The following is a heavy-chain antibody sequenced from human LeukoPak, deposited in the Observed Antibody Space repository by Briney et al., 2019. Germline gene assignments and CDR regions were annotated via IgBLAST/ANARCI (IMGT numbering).Heavy chain of an antibody. CDR2: IYYSGST. Sequence: SETLSLTCTVSGGSISSYYWSWIRQPPGKGLEWIGYIYYSGSTNYNPSLKSRVTISADTSKNQFSLKLSSVTAADTAVYYCARDDSGNHPSVGGAFDIWGQGTMVTVSS. CDR1: GGSISSYY. J-gene: IGHJ3*02. V-gene: IGHV4-59*01. D-gene: IGHD1-26*01. CDR3: ARDDSGNHPSVGGAFDI.